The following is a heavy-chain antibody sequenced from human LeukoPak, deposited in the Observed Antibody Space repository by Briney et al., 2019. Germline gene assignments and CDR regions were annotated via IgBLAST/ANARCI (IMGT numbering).Heavy chain of an antibody. Sequence: ASVKVSCKASGYTFTSYYMHWVRQAPGDGLEWMGWINPNSGGTNYAQKFQGRVTMTRDTSISTAYMELSRLRSDDTAVYYCARDRGATTYYYYYYMDVWGKGTTVTVSS. CDR1: GYTFTSYY. CDR2: INPNSGGT. V-gene: IGHV1-2*02. CDR3: ARDRGATTYYYYYYMDV. D-gene: IGHD1-26*01. J-gene: IGHJ6*03.